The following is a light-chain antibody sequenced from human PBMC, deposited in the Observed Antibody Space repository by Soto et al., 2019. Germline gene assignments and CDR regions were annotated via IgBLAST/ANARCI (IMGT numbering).Light chain of an antibody. CDR1: RSISTY. CDR2: ATS. Sequence: DIQMTQSPSSLSASVGDRVTITCRASRSISTYLNWYQQKPGKSPKLLIYATSSLQSGVPSRFSGCSSGTDVNLTISSLQPEDFATYYCQQSYSVPLTCGGGTKVEIK. CDR3: QQSYSVPLT. V-gene: IGKV1-39*01. J-gene: IGKJ4*01.